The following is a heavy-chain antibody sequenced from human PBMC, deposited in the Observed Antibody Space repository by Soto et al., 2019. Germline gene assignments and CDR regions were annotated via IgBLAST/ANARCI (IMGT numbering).Heavy chain of an antibody. J-gene: IGHJ4*02. CDR1: GFTFSSYA. CDR3: APHYDFWSGYPYFDY. D-gene: IGHD3-3*01. Sequence: EVQLLESGGGLVQPGGSLRLSCAASGFTFSSYAMSWVRQAPGKGLEWVSAISGSGGSTYYADSVKGRFTISRYNSKNTLYLHMNSLRAEDTAVYYCAPHYDFWSGYPYFDYWGQGTLVTVSS. V-gene: IGHV3-23*01. CDR2: ISGSGGST.